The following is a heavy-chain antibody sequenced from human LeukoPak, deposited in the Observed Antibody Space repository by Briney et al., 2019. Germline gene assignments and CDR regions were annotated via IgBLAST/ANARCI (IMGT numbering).Heavy chain of an antibody. Sequence: GGSLRLSCAASGFTFNKYAMNWVRQPPGKGLEWVSSISSSSSYIYYADSVKGRFTISRDNAKNSLYLQMNSLRAEDTAVYYCARSIAARLNAFDIWGQGAMVTVSS. D-gene: IGHD6-6*01. CDR1: GFTFNKYA. CDR3: ARSIAARLNAFDI. J-gene: IGHJ3*02. CDR2: ISSSSSYI. V-gene: IGHV3-21*01.